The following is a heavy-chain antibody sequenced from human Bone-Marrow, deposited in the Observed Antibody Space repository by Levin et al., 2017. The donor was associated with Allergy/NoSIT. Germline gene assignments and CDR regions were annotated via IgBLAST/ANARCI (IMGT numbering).Heavy chain of an antibody. Sequence: SGPTLVKPTQTVTLTCSFSGFTLHARGEGVGWIRQSPGKALEWLATLSWDDDNRFSPSLKDRFTVTGDSSHNQVVLTMTNVDPVDTGTYYCARRGGSGINKWFGPWGQGILVTVSS. CDR1: GFTLHARGEG. V-gene: IGHV2-5*02. J-gene: IGHJ5*02. D-gene: IGHD3-10*01. CDR3: ARRGGSGINKWFGP. CDR2: LSWDDDN.